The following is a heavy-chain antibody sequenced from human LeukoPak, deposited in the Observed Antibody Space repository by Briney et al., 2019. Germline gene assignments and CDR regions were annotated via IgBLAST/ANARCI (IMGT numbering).Heavy chain of an antibody. CDR2: IYYSGST. Sequence: SETLSLTCTVSGGSISSSSYYWGWIRQPPGKGLEWIGSIYYSGSTYYNPSLKSRVTISVDTSKNQFSLKLSSVTAADTAVYYCARDYGSGFFDYWGQGTLVTVSS. D-gene: IGHD6-19*01. CDR1: GGSISSSSYY. CDR3: ARDYGSGFFDY. J-gene: IGHJ4*02. V-gene: IGHV4-39*07.